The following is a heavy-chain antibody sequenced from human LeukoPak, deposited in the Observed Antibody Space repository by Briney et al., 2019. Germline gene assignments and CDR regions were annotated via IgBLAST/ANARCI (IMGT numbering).Heavy chain of an antibody. CDR1: GYTFTSYG. Sequence: GASVKVSCKASGYTFTSYGISWVRQAPGQGLEWMGWISAYNGNTNYAQKLQGRVTMTTDTSTSTAYMELRSLRSDDTAVYYCARVIDNWNYVAYYYYRDVWRKGTTVTVSS. V-gene: IGHV1-18*01. J-gene: IGHJ6*03. CDR2: ISAYNGNT. CDR3: ARVIDNWNYVAYYYYRDV. D-gene: IGHD1-7*01.